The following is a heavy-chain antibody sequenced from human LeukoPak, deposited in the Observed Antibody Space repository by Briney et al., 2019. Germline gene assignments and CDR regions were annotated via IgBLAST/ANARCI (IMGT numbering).Heavy chain of an antibody. J-gene: IGHJ5*02. CDR3: AGGDSSGLGLDYFDP. D-gene: IGHD6-25*01. CDR1: GYTFSSYG. CDR2: ISAYNGKT. Sequence: ASVKVSCRASGYTFSSYGVHWVRQAPGQGLEWMGWISAYNGKTKFAGSLQGRVTMTTDTSTRTSYMELTNLKSNDTAIYYCAGGDSSGLGLDYFDPWGQGSLVTVSS. V-gene: IGHV1-18*04.